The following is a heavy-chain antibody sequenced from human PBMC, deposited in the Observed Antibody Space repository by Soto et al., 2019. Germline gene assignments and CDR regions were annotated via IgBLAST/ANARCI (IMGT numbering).Heavy chain of an antibody. D-gene: IGHD4-17*01. CDR2: INQSGST. V-gene: IGHV4-34*01. J-gene: IGHJ4*02. Sequence: QVQLQQWGAGLLKPSETLSLTCAVYGGSFSGYYWSWIRQPPGKGREWIGEINQSGSTNYNPSLKSRVTLSVDTSKNQFSLKLSSVTAADTAVYYCARRAYGDERVFDYWGQGTLVTVSS. CDR1: GGSFSGYY. CDR3: ARRAYGDERVFDY.